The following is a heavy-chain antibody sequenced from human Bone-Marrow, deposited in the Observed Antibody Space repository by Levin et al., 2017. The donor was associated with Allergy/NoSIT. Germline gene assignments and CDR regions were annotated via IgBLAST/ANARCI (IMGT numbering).Heavy chain of an antibody. CDR2: INSDGSSP. CDR1: GFDFRSYW. D-gene: IGHD6-6*01. J-gene: IGHJ4*02. Sequence: GESLKISCAASGFDFRSYWMHWVRQGPGKGLVWVSRINSDGSSPIYADSVKGRFTISRDNAKNTLYLQMNSLRAEDTAVYYCARDGVAARPLDYWGQGTLVTVSS. CDR3: ARDGVAARPLDY. V-gene: IGHV3-74*01.